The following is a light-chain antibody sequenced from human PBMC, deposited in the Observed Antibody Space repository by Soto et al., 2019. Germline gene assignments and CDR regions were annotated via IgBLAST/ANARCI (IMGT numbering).Light chain of an antibody. CDR1: QSVSNY. CDR3: QPRSNPG. J-gene: IGKJ3*01. CDR2: DAF. V-gene: IGKV3-11*01. Sequence: EIVLTQSPATLPLSPGERATLSCRASQSVSNYLALYQQKPVQAPRLLIHDAFIRATAIPARFSGSGSGTDFTLTISSLEPVDLAVYYCQPRSNPGFGPGTKVDIK.